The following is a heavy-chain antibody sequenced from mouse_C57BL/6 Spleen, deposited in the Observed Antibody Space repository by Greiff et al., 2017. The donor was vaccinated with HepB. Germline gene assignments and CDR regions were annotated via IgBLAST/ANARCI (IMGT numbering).Heavy chain of an antibody. Sequence: EVKLVESGGGLVQPGGSLKLSCAASGFTFSDYYMYWVRQTPEKRLEWVAYISNGGGSTYYPDTVKGRFTISRDNAKNTLYLQMSRLKSEDTAMYYCASAIYDGYYHYFDYWGQGTTLTVSS. CDR3: ASAIYDGYYHYFDY. CDR1: GFTFSDYY. V-gene: IGHV5-12*01. D-gene: IGHD2-3*01. J-gene: IGHJ2*01. CDR2: ISNGGGST.